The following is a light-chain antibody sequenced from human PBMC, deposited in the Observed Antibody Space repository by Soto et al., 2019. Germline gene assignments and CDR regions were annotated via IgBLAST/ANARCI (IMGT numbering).Light chain of an antibody. J-gene: IGLJ2*01. V-gene: IGLV1-40*01. Sequence: QSVLTQPPSLSGAPGQTIIISCTGGGSNIGAGFDVHWYQQLPGTAPKLLIYVNTNRPSGVPDRFSGSKSGTSASLVITGLQADDEADYCQSYDTGLSGPVVFGGGTKLTVL. CDR3: QSYDTGLSGPVV. CDR2: VNT. CDR1: GSNIGAGFD.